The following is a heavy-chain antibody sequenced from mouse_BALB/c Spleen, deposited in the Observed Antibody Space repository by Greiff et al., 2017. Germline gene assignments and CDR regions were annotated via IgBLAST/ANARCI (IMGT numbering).Heavy chain of an antibody. CDR1: GYAFSSSW. D-gene: IGHD2-4*01. V-gene: IGHV1-82*01. CDR3: ARRGDDYGWFAY. J-gene: IGHJ3*01. CDR2: IYPGDGDT. Sequence: QVQLQQSGPELVKPGASVKISCKASGYAFSSSWMNWVKQRPGQGLEWIGRIYPGDGDTNYNGKFKGKATLTADKSSSTAYMQRSSLTSVDSAVYFCARRGDDYGWFAYWGQGTLVTVSA.